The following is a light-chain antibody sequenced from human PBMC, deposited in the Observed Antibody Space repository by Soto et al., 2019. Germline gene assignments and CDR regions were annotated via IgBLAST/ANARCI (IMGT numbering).Light chain of an antibody. V-gene: IGKV2-28*01. Sequence: DIVMTQSPLSLPVTPGEPASISCRSSQSLLHSNGYNYLDWYLQKPGQSPQLLIYLGSSRASGVPDRFSGSGSGTDFTLKISRVEAEDVGVYYCMQALPTPHTFGQGTKLEIK. CDR3: MQALPTPHT. CDR1: QSLLHSNGYNY. CDR2: LGS. J-gene: IGKJ2*01.